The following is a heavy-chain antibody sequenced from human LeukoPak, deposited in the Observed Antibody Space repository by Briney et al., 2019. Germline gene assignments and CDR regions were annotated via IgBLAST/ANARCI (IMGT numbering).Heavy chain of an antibody. D-gene: IGHD2-2*02. CDR3: ARSSPHCSSTSCYNDAFDI. CDR2: ISSSSSYI. J-gene: IGHJ3*02. V-gene: IGHV3-21*01. Sequence: GGSLRLSCAASGFTFSSYSMNWVRQAPGKGLEWVSSISSSSSYIYYADSVKGRFTISRDNAKNSLYLQMNRLRAEDTAVYYCARSSPHCSSTSCYNDAFDIWGQGTMVTVSS. CDR1: GFTFSSYS.